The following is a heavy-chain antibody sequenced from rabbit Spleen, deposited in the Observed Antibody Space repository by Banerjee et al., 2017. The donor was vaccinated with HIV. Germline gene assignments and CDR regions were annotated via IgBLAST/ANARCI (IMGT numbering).Heavy chain of an antibody. Sequence: QQQLVESGGGLVQPGGTLTLTCTASGFSLSTDYYMCWVRQAPGKGLESIACIYGGVIGSTYYATWAKGRFTISKSSSTTVTLQMTSLTAADTATYFCARGSAAMTLVITGFYFNLWGQGTLVTVS. CDR1: GFSLSTDYY. V-gene: IGHV1S45*01. J-gene: IGHJ4*01. CDR2: IYGGVIGST. CDR3: ARGSAAMTLVITGFYFNL. D-gene: IGHD2-1*01.